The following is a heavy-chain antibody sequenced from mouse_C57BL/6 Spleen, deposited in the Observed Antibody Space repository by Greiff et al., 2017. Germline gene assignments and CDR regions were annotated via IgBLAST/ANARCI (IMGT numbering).Heavy chain of an antibody. D-gene: IGHD4-1*01. V-gene: IGHV1-82*01. CDR1: GYAFSSSW. J-gene: IGHJ4*01. CDR2: IYPGDGDT. CDR3: ARWDDYYAMDY. Sequence: VQLKESGPELVKPGASVKISCKASGYAFSSSWMNWVKQRPGKGLEWIGRIYPGDGDTNYNGKFKGKATLTADKSSSTAYMQLSSLTSEDSAVYFCARWDDYYAMDYWGQGTSVTVSS.